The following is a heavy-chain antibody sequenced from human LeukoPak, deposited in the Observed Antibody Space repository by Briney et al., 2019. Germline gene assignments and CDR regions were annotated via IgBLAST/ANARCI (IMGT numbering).Heavy chain of an antibody. Sequence: GGSLRLSCAASGFPFNHYAMSWVRQAPLKGLEWVSTVSGDGDDRDYLHSVTGRFTISRDNSKNTLFLQMSSLRAEDTAVYYCAKDRIPGYSYGYDWFDPWGQGTLVTVSS. J-gene: IGHJ5*02. CDR3: AKDRIPGYSYGYDWFDP. CDR2: VSGDGDDR. CDR1: GFPFNHYA. D-gene: IGHD5-18*01. V-gene: IGHV3-23*01.